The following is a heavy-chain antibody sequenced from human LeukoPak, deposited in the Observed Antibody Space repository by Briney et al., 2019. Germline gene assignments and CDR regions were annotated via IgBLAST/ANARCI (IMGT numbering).Heavy chain of an antibody. CDR1: GYTFTGYY. CDR2: INPNSGGT. CDR3: AREAMPQGFDY. J-gene: IGHJ4*02. D-gene: IGHD2-2*01. V-gene: IGHV1-2*02. Sequence: ASVNVSCTASGYTFTGYYMHMERQAPGQGLEWMGWINPNSGGTNYAQKFQGRVTMTRDTSISTAYMELSRLRSDDTAVYYCAREAMPQGFDYWGQGTLVTVSS.